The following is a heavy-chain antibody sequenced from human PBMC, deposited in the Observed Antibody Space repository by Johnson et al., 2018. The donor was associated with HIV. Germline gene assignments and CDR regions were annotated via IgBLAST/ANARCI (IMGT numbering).Heavy chain of an antibody. D-gene: IGHD4-17*01. Sequence: VQLVESGGGVVQPGRSLRLSCAASGFTFDDYAMHWVRQAPGTGLEWVSGISWNSGSKGYADSAKGRFTISRDNSKNTLYLQMNSLRAEDTAVYYCAKDQDGDYSVIFAFDIWGQGTMVTVSS. J-gene: IGHJ3*02. CDR1: GFTFDDYA. CDR2: ISWNSGSK. V-gene: IGHV3-9*01. CDR3: AKDQDGDYSVIFAFDI.